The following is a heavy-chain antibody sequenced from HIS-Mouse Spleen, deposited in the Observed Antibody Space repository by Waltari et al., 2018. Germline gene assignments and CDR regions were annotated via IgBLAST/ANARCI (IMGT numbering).Heavy chain of an antibody. Sequence: EVQLLESGGGLVQPGGSLRLSCAASGFTFSSYAMSWFRQAPGKGLEWVSAISGSGGSTYYADSVKGRFTISRDNSKNTLYLQMNSLRAEDTAVYYCAKSSFGDHDAFDIWGQGTMVTVSS. CDR2: ISGSGGST. CDR3: AKSSFGDHDAFDI. CDR1: GFTFSSYA. J-gene: IGHJ3*02. D-gene: IGHD3-10*01. V-gene: IGHV3-23*01.